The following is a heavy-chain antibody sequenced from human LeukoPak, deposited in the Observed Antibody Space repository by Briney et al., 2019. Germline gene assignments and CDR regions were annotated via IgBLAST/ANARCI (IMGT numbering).Heavy chain of an antibody. D-gene: IGHD1-26*01. Sequence: PGGSLRLSCAASGFTFSSYAMSWVRQAPGKGLEWVSAISGSGGSTYYADSVKGRFTISRDNSKNTLYLQMNSLRAEDTAVYYCARRDGLVGATDAFDIWGQGTMVTVSS. CDR1: GFTFSSYA. CDR2: ISGSGGST. CDR3: ARRDGLVGATDAFDI. J-gene: IGHJ3*02. V-gene: IGHV3-23*01.